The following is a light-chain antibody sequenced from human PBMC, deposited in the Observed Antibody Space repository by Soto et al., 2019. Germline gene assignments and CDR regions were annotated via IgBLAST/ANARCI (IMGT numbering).Light chain of an antibody. CDR1: QSVDSH. Sequence: EMVLTKSPASLSLSPGKRATLSCRACQSVDSHLVWYQQKPGQAPRLLIFGASNRATGIPARFSGSGSGTDFTLAINRLEPDDFAVYYCQQRNDWPITFGQGTRLEIK. CDR3: QQRNDWPIT. V-gene: IGKV3-11*01. CDR2: GAS. J-gene: IGKJ5*01.